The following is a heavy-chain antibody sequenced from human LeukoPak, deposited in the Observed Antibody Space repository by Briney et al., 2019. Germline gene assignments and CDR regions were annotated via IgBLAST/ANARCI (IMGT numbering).Heavy chain of an antibody. Sequence: GGSLRLSCAASGFTFSSYSMNWVRQAPGKGLEWVAAMWYDGSRKDYAGSVKGRFTVSRDVPKNTLYLQMNSLRAEDTAVYYCAKDSRDWSFDYWGQGTLVTVSS. J-gene: IGHJ4*02. V-gene: IGHV3-33*06. D-gene: IGHD2-21*01. CDR1: GFTFSSYS. CDR3: AKDSRDWSFDY. CDR2: MWYDGSRK.